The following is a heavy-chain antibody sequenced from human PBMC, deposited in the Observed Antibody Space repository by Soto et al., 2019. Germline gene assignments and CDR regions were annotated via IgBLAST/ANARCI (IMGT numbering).Heavy chain of an antibody. Sequence: GQLVQSGAEVKKPGASVKVSCKASGYTFCDSGISWGRQAAGQGLEWMGWISAYNGKTNYAQKLQGRVTMTTDPSTGTAFMEGRSLRSDDTAVDSCACASRGFGDLLSMDYWGKGTLVTFSS. J-gene: IGHJ4*02. CDR2: ISAYNGKT. CDR3: ACASRGFGDLLSMDY. CDR1: GYTFCDSG. D-gene: IGHD3-10*01. V-gene: IGHV1-18*04.